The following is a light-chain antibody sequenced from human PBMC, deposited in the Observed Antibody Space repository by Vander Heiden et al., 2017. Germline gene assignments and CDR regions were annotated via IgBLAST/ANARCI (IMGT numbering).Light chain of an antibody. V-gene: IGLV2-23*01. Sequence: QSALTQPAPVSGSPGQSIPISFPGTSRDVGSYNLVSWYQQHQGKAPKLMIYEGSKRPSGVSNRFSGSKSGNTASLTISGLQAEDEADYYCCSYAGSSTYVVFGGGTKLTVL. J-gene: IGLJ2*01. CDR3: CSYAGSSTYVV. CDR2: EGS. CDR1: SRDVGSYNL.